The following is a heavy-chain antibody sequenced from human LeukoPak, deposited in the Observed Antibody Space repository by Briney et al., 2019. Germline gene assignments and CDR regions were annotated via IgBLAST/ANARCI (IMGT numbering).Heavy chain of an antibody. CDR2: IIPIFGTA. D-gene: IGHD2-21*02. CDR1: GGTFSSYA. J-gene: IGHJ5*02. V-gene: IGHV1-69*06. CDR3: AREDVVVTGNWFDP. Sequence: ASVKVSCKASGGTFSSYAISWVRRAPGQGLEWMGGIIPIFGTANYAQKFQGRVTITAVKSTSTAYMELSSLRSEDTAVYYCAREDVVVTGNWFDPWGQGTLVTVSS.